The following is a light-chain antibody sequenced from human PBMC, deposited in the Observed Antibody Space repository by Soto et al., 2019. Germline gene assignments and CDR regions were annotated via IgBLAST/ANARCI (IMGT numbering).Light chain of an antibody. Sequence: EIQMTQSPSTRSASVGERVTITCRASQSISTWLAWYQQKPGKAPKILIYKASSLESGVPSRFSGRGSGTEFTLTISSLQPDDFATYFCQQYEGYSRTFGQGTKVDIK. CDR2: KAS. J-gene: IGKJ1*01. V-gene: IGKV1-5*03. CDR3: QQYEGYSRT. CDR1: QSISTW.